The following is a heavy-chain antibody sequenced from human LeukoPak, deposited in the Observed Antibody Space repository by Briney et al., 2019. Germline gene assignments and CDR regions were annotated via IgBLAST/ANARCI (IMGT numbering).Heavy chain of an antibody. CDR1: GFTVSSNY. D-gene: IGHD6-19*01. CDR3: ARDRRSSGSYVGMDV. Sequence: GGSLRLSCAASGFTVSSNYMSWVRQAPGKGLEWVSVINSGGITYYADSVRGRFTISRDISKDTVYLQMNSLRVEDTAVYYCARDRRSSGSYVGMDVWGQGTTVTVSS. CDR2: INSGGIT. J-gene: IGHJ6*02. V-gene: IGHV3-66*01.